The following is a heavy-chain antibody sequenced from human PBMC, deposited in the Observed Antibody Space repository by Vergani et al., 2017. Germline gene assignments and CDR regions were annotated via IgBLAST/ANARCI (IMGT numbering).Heavy chain of an antibody. CDR1: GGSISSGSYY. V-gene: IGHV4-61*02. Sequence: QVQLQESGPGLVTPSQTLSLTCTVSGGSISSGSYYWSWIRQHAGKGLEWIGRIYTSGSTNYNPSLKSRVTISVETSKNQFSLKLSSVTAADTAGYYCARIEYSSGWSLDYWGQGTLVTVSS. CDR2: IYTSGST. CDR3: ARIEYSSGWSLDY. D-gene: IGHD6-19*01. J-gene: IGHJ4*02.